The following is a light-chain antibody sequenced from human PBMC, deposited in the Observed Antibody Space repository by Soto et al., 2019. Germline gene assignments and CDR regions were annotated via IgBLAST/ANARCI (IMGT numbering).Light chain of an antibody. J-gene: IGLJ2*01. Sequence: QSALTQPASVSGSPGQSITISCTGTSSDVGSYNLVSWYQQPPGKAPKLMIYEGSKRPSGVSNRFSGSKSGNTASLTISGLQAEDEADYYCCSYAGSSTFVVFGGGTKVTVL. CDR1: SSDVGSYNL. V-gene: IGLV2-23*03. CDR3: CSYAGSSTFVV. CDR2: EGS.